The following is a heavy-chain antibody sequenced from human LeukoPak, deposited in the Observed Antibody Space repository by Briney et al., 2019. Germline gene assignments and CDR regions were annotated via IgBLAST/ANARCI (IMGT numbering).Heavy chain of an antibody. D-gene: IGHD3-22*01. CDR1: GYSFTSYW. V-gene: IGHV5-51*01. J-gene: IGHJ3*02. Sequence: GESLKISCKGSGYSFTSYWIGWVRQMPGKGLEWMGIIYPGDSDTRYSPSFQGQVTIPADKSISTAYLQWSSLKASDTAMYYCARRRYYDSSGYYSGIGAFDIWGQGTMVTVSS. CDR3: ARRRYYDSSGYYSGIGAFDI. CDR2: IYPGDSDT.